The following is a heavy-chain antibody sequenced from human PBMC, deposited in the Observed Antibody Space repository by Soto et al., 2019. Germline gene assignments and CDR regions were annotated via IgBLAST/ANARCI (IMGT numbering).Heavy chain of an antibody. J-gene: IGHJ4*02. CDR1: GYTFTIYG. CDR2: ISAYNGNT. D-gene: IGHD6-19*01. V-gene: IGHV1-18*01. Sequence: ASVKVSCTASGYTFTIYGISWVRQAPGQGLEWMGWISAYNGNTNYAQKLQGRVTMTTDTSTSTAYMELRSLRSDDTAVYYCARVRGIAVAGTWRDYFDYWGQGTLVTVSS. CDR3: ARVRGIAVAGTWRDYFDY.